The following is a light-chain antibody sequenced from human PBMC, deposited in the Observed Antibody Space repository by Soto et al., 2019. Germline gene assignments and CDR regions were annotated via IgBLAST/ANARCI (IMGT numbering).Light chain of an antibody. Sequence: DIQMTQSPSTLPASVGDRVTITCRASQSISNLLAWYQQKPGTAPKVLIYHASNLQSGVPSRFSGSGSGTEFTLTISSLQPDDFATYYCQQYNSYSFGQGTKVDIK. CDR2: HAS. CDR3: QQYNSYS. V-gene: IGKV1-5*01. J-gene: IGKJ1*01. CDR1: QSISNL.